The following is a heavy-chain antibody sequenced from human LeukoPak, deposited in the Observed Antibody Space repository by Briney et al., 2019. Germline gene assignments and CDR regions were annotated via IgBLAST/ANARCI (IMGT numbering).Heavy chain of an antibody. CDR1: GGSFSGYY. CDR3: ARRTTVTIPFGY. V-gene: IGHV4-34*01. J-gene: IGHJ4*02. Sequence: ASETLSLTCAVYGGSFSGYYWSWIRQPPGKGLEWSGEINHSGSTNYNPSLKSRVTISVDKSKNQFSLKLSSVTAADTAVYYCARRTTVTIPFGYWGQGTLVTVSS. CDR2: INHSGST. D-gene: IGHD4-11*01.